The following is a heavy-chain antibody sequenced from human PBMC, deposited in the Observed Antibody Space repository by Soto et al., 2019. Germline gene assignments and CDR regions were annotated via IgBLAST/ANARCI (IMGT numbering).Heavy chain of an antibody. J-gene: IGHJ4*02. CDR3: ARDEGGYDILTGYYKAHHFDQ. CDR2: ISPHNRNT. V-gene: IGHV1-18*01. Sequence: ASVKVSCKASGYTFGHFYITWVRRAPGQGLEWMGAISPHNRNTNYAEKFRGRVTMTTDTSTTTAYMGLRSLRSDDTAVYYCARDEGGYDILTGYYKAHHFDQWGQGALVTVSS. CDR1: GYTFGHFY. D-gene: IGHD3-9*01.